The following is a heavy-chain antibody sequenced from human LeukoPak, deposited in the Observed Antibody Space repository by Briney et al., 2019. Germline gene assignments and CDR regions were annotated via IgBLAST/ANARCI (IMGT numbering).Heavy chain of an antibody. V-gene: IGHV5-51*01. Sequence: GESLKISCKGSGNNFTTYFIGWVRQMPGKGLEWVGVIKPGDSHTIYSPSFQGHVTISADKSIGTAYLQWSSLKASDTAMYYCARHGGPILSDYYYYMDVWGKGTTVTVSS. CDR1: GNNFTTYF. J-gene: IGHJ6*03. D-gene: IGHD2-21*01. CDR2: IKPGDSHT. CDR3: ARHGGPILSDYYYYMDV.